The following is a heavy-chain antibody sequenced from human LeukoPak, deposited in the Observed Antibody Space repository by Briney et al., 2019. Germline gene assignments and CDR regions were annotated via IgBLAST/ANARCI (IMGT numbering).Heavy chain of an antibody. CDR3: ASGVRVDYYGSGSYNDY. CDR1: GGTFSSYA. J-gene: IGHJ4*02. Sequence: SVKVSCKASGGTFSSYAISWVRQAPGQGLEWMGRIIPILGIANYAQKFQGRVTITADKSTSTAYMELSSLRSEDTAVYYCASGVRVDYYGSGSYNDYWGQGTLVTVSS. V-gene: IGHV1-69*04. D-gene: IGHD3-10*01. CDR2: IIPILGIA.